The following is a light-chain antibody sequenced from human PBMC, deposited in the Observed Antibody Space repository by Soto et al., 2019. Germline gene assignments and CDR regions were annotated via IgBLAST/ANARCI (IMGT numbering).Light chain of an antibody. J-gene: IGKJ4*01. V-gene: IGKV1D-16*01. CDR3: QQYNIYSLT. Sequence: DVQMTQSPSSLSASVGDRVTITCRASEDINSYLAWYQQKPGNAPKSLIYAASSLQTGVPSKFSGCESGTDFTLPISNLQPESSATYFCQQYNIYSLTFGGNTKVEIK. CDR2: AAS. CDR1: EDINSY.